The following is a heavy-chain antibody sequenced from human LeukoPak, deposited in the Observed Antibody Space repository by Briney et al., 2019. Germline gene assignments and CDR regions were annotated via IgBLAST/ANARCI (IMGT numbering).Heavy chain of an antibody. CDR1: GDSFSYFY. D-gene: IGHD6-13*01. CDR2: IYNSGST. CDR3: ARGVVAAAGRTFDF. J-gene: IGHJ4*02. V-gene: IGHV4-59*01. Sequence: SETLSLTCTVSGDSFSYFYWSWIRQPPGKGLEWIGYIYNSGSTSYNPSLRSRVTISLDTSKNQFSLKLSSVTAADTAIYYCARGVVAAAGRTFDFWGQGTLVIVSS.